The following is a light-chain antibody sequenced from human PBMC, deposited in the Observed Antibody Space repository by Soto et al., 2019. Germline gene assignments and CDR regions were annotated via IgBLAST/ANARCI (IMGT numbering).Light chain of an antibody. Sequence: EIVLTQSPVTLSLSPGERATLSCRASQSVSSSLAWYQQKPGQAPRLLIYDASNRATGIPARFSGSGSGTDFTLTISSLEPEDFAVYYCQQRSTWQVTFGQGTRLEIK. V-gene: IGKV3-11*01. CDR1: QSVSSS. J-gene: IGKJ5*01. CDR3: QQRSTWQVT. CDR2: DAS.